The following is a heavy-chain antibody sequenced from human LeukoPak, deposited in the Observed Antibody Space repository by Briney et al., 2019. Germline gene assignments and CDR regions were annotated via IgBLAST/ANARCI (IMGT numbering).Heavy chain of an antibody. CDR3: ARESTYGSGLY. Sequence: SETLSLACTVSGGSISSHYWSWIRQPPGKGLEWIGYIYYSGSTNYNPSLKSRVTISVDTSKNQFSLKLSSVTAADTAVYYCARESTYGSGLYWGQGTLVTVSS. V-gene: IGHV4-59*11. CDR1: GGSISSHY. CDR2: IYYSGST. D-gene: IGHD3-10*01. J-gene: IGHJ4*02.